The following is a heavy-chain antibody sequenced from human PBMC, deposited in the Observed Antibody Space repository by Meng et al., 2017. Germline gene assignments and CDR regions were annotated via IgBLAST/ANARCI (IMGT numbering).Heavy chain of an antibody. J-gene: IGHJ5*02. D-gene: IGHD4-17*01. CDR2: IYYSGST. CDR1: GGSISSGGYY. Sequence: QVQLQESGPGLVKPSQTLSLTCTVSGGSISSGGYYWSWIRQHPGKGLEWIGYIYYSGSTYYNPSLKSRVTISVDTSKNQISLKLSSVIAADTAVYYCARSLTVTTVWFDPWGQGTLVTVSS. V-gene: IGHV4-31*03. CDR3: ARSLTVTTVWFDP.